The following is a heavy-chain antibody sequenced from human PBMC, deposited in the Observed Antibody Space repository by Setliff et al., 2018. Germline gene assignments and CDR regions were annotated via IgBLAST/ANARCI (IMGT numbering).Heavy chain of an antibody. D-gene: IGHD3-3*01. V-gene: IGHV1-24*01. J-gene: IGHJ5*02. Sequence: ASVKVSCKVSGYTLTELSMHWVRQAPGKGLEWMGGFDPEDGETSYAQKFQGRVTITRDTSASTAYMELSSLRSEDTAVYYCARDTYIGDFWSGYYIQGRFDPWGQGTLVTVSS. CDR2: FDPEDGET. CDR3: ARDTYIGDFWSGYYIQGRFDP. CDR1: GYTLTELS.